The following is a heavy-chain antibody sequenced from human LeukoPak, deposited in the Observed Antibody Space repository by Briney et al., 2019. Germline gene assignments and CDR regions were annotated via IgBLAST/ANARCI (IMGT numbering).Heavy chain of an antibody. CDR2: ISASSRGSTSIT. Sequence: GGSLRLSCEFSVIIFSTYAMNGLGPAPGRDRDGISYISASSRGSTSITQYADSANERFTISRDNAKNSVHLQLDSRGAGDMAVYYCARDFWSGYYTEDWGQGALVTVSS. V-gene: IGHV3-48*04. CDR1: VIIFSTYA. D-gene: IGHD3-3*01. J-gene: IGHJ4*02. CDR3: ARDFWSGYYTED.